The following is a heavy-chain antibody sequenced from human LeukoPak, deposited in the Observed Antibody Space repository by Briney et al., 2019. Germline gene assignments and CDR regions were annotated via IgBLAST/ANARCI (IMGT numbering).Heavy chain of an antibody. J-gene: IGHJ4*02. CDR2: MNPNSGNT. CDR1: GYTFTSYD. D-gene: IGHD3-10*01. CDR3: ARGRHYYGSGSR. Sequence: ASVKVSCEASGYTFTSYDINWVRQATGQGLEWMGWMNPNSGNTGYAQKFQGRVTMTRNTSISTAYMELSSLRSEDTAVYYCARGRHYYGSGSRWGQGTLVTVSS. V-gene: IGHV1-8*01.